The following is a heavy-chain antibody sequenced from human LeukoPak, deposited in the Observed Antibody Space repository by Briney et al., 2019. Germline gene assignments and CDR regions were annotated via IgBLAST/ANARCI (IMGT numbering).Heavy chain of an antibody. J-gene: IGHJ4*02. V-gene: IGHV4-39*01. CDR2: IYYSGST. Sequence: SETLSLTCTVSGGSISSSSYYWGWIRQPPGKGLEWIGSIYYSGSTYYNPSLKSRVTISVDTSKNQFSLKLSSVTAADTAVYYCARIARDTIFGVVIPTYYFDYWGQGTLVTVSS. CDR3: ARIARDTIFGVVIPTYYFDY. D-gene: IGHD3-3*01. CDR1: GGSISSSSYY.